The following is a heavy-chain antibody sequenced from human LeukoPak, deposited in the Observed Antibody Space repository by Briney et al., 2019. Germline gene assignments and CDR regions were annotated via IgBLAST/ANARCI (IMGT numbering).Heavy chain of an antibody. CDR2: IYYNGNT. CDR1: DGSINSYY. Sequence: SETLSLTCSVSDGSINSYYWNWFRRPPGKGLEWIGYIYYNGNTNYSPSLKSRVTMSVDTSKNLFSLKVSSVTAADTAVYYCARGRSNYYGMDVWGQGTTVTVSS. CDR3: ARGRSNYYGMDV. V-gene: IGHV4-59*01. D-gene: IGHD1-26*01. J-gene: IGHJ6*02.